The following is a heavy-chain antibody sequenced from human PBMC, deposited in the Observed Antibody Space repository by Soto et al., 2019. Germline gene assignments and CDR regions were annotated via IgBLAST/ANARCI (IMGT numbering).Heavy chain of an antibody. CDR3: ARDRRELGDGYNGFDY. J-gene: IGHJ4*02. Sequence: QVQLQESGPGLVKPSGTLSLTCAVSGGSISSSNWWSWVRQPPGKGLEWIGEIYHTGSTNYNPSLKSRVTISVDTSKNQFSLKLSSVTAADTAVYYCARDRRELGDGYNGFDYWGQGTLVTVSS. CDR1: GGSISSSNW. D-gene: IGHD1-26*01. CDR2: IYHTGST. V-gene: IGHV4-4*02.